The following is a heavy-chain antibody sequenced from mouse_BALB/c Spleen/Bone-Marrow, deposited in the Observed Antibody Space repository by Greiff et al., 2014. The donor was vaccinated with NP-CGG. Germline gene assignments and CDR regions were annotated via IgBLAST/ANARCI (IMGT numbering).Heavy chain of an antibody. CDR1: GYTFTDYC. V-gene: IGHV1S137*01. CDR3: ARSRKMRNALGY. J-gene: IGHJ4*01. CDR2: IFGYYGDA. Sequence: QVLLKESGAKLVRPGASVKISCKGSGYTFTDYCIQWVKRSHAKSLEWIGVIFGYYGDAIYNQKFKGKATMTVDKSSSTAYMELDGLASEDSAIYYRARSRKMRNALGYWGQGTSVTVSS.